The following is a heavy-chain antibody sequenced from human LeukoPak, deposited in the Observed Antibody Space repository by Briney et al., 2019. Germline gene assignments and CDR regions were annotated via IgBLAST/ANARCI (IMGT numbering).Heavy chain of an antibody. J-gene: IGHJ6*03. CDR1: GGSISSGGYS. D-gene: IGHD2-21*01. CDR3: ARALWYYMDV. Sequence: PSETLSLTCAVSGGSISSGGYSWSWIRQPPGKGLEWIGYIYYSGSTYYNPSLKSRVTISVDTSKNQFSLKLSSVTAADTAVYYCARALWYYMDVWGKGTTVTVSS. CDR2: IYYSGST. V-gene: IGHV4-30-4*07.